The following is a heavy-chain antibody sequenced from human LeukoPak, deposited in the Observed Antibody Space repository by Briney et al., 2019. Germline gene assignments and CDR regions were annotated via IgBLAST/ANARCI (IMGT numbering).Heavy chain of an antibody. V-gene: IGHV3-66*01. J-gene: IGHJ3*02. CDR1: GFPVSSNY. Sequence: GGSLRLSCAASGFPVSSNYMSWVRQARGKGLEWVSVISSAGSTSYAVSVKCRFTSSRDSSKSTLFLQMNSLRAEDTAVYYCARLYGPDAFDIWGQGTMVTVSS. CDR3: ARLYGPDAFDI. CDR2: ISSAGST. D-gene: IGHD4-17*01.